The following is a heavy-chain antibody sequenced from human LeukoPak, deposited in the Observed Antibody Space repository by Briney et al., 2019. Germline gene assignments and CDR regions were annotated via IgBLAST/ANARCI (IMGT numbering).Heavy chain of an antibody. D-gene: IGHD6-13*01. CDR2: IYHSGSI. J-gene: IGHJ4*02. Sequence: SETLSLTCVVSGGSISSGNWWSWVRQPPGKGLEWIGEIYHSGSISYNPSVKSRVTMSVDRSKNQFSLKLNSVTAADTAVYYCARDEEHSSSRFDFWGQGILVTVS. CDR1: GGSISSGNW. CDR3: ARDEEHSSSRFDF. V-gene: IGHV4-4*02.